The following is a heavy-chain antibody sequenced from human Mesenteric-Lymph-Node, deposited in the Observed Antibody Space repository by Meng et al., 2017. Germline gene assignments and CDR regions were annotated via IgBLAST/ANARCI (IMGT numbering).Heavy chain of an antibody. CDR3: ARAYTYYYDSSGYRFDP. Sequence: QVGQSGAEVKKPGAPVKVSCKASGYTFTSYDINWVRQATGQGLEWMGWMNPNSGNTGYAQKFQGRVTMTRNTSISTAYMELSSLRSEDTAVYYCARAYTYYYDSSGYRFDPWGQGTLVTVSS. CDR1: GYTFTSYD. J-gene: IGHJ5*02. CDR2: MNPNSGNT. V-gene: IGHV1-8*01. D-gene: IGHD3-22*01.